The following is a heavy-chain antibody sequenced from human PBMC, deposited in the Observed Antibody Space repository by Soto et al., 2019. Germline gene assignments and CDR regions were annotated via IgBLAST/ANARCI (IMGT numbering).Heavy chain of an antibody. J-gene: IGHJ6*02. V-gene: IGHV3-48*03. D-gene: IGHD2-2*01. CDR2: ISSSDGTR. CDR1: GFTFSSYE. CDR3: ARGGKAAAGGLDV. Sequence: GGSLRLSCAASGFTFSSYEMNWVRQAPGKGLEWLSYISSSDGTRYYADSVEGRFTISRDNAKNSLYLRMNSLTAEDTAVYYCARGGKAAAGGLDVWGQGTTVTVSS.